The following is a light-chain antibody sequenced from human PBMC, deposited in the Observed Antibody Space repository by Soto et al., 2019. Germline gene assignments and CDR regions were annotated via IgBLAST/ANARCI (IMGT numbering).Light chain of an antibody. CDR1: SSNIGSNY. CDR2: RNN. J-gene: IGLJ2*01. V-gene: IGLV1-47*01. Sequence: QSVLTQTPSASGTPGQRVTIACSGSSSNIGSNYVYWYQQLPGTAPKLRIYRNNQRPSGVPDRFSGSKSGTSASLAISGLRSEDEADYYCAAWDDSLRGVFGGGTKLTVL. CDR3: AAWDDSLRGV.